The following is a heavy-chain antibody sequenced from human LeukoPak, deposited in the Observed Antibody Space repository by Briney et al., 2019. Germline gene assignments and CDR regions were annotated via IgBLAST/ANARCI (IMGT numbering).Heavy chain of an antibody. CDR1: GGSFSGYY. CDR2: INHSGST. V-gene: IGHV4-34*01. J-gene: IGHJ4*02. CDR3: ARSLGY. Sequence: SETLSLTCAVYGGSFSGYYWSWIRQPPGKGLEWIGEINHSGSTNYNPSLKSRVTISVDTSKNQFSLKLSSVTAADTAVYYCARSLGYWGQGTLVTVSS.